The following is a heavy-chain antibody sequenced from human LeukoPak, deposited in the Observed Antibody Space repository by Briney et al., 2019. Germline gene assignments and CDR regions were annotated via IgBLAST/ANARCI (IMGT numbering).Heavy chain of an antibody. CDR3: ARAGGYNLYYFDY. CDR2: IYHSGST. J-gene: IGHJ4*02. Sequence: SETLSLTCTVSGYSISSGYYWGWIRQPPGKGLEWIGSIYHSGSTYYNPSLKSRVTISVDTSKNQFSLKLSSVTAADTAVYYCARAGGYNLYYFDYWGQGTLVTVSS. V-gene: IGHV4-38-2*02. D-gene: IGHD5-24*01. CDR1: GYSISSGYY.